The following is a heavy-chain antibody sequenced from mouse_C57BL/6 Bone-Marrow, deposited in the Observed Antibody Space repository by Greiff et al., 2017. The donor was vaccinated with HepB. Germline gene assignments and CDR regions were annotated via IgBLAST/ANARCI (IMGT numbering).Heavy chain of an antibody. J-gene: IGHJ4*01. Sequence: EVQLQQSGPELVKPGASVKIPCKASGYTFTDYNMDWVKQSHGKSLEWIGDINPNNGGTIYNQKFKGKATLTVDKSSSTAYMELRSLTSEDTAVYYCARSDSSGPLYYAMDYWGQGTSVTVSS. CDR1: GYTFTDYN. CDR3: ARSDSSGPLYYAMDY. CDR2: INPNNGGT. V-gene: IGHV1-18*01. D-gene: IGHD3-2*02.